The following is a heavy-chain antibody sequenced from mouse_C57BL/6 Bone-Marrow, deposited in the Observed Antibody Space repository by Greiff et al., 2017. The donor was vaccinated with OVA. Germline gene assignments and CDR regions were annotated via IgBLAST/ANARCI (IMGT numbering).Heavy chain of an antibody. V-gene: IGHV1-55*01. CDR3: ARIRPWYFDV. J-gene: IGHJ1*03. CDR2: IYPGSGST. Sequence: VQLQQPGAELVKPGASVKMSCKASGYTFTSYWITWVKQRPGQGLERIGDIYPGSGSTNYNEKFKSKATLTVDTSSSTAYMQLSSLTSEDSAVYYCARIRPWYFDVWGTGTTVTVSS. CDR1: GYTFTSYW.